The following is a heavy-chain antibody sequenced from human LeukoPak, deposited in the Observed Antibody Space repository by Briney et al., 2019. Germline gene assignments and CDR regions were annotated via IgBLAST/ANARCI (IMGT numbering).Heavy chain of an antibody. CDR2: INHSGST. CDR1: GGSFSGYY. D-gene: IGHD4-17*01. Sequence: SGTLSLTCAVFGGSFSGYYWSWIRQRPGKGLEWIGEINHSGSTNYNPSLKSRVTISVDTSKNQFSLRVSSVTAADTAVYYCARAYGDYRYYYYYMDVWGKGTTVTVSS. V-gene: IGHV4-34*01. J-gene: IGHJ6*03. CDR3: ARAYGDYRYYYYYMDV.